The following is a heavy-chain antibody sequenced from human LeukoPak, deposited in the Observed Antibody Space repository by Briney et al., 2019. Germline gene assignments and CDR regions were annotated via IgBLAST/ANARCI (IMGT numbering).Heavy chain of an antibody. V-gene: IGHV1-69*05. D-gene: IGHD2-15*01. CDR3: ASTRQASYPRGYFDY. CDR2: IIPIFGTA. Sequence: SVKVSCKASGGTFSSYATSWVRQAPGQGLEWMGGIIPIFGTANYAQKFQGRVTITTDESTSTAYMELSSLRSEDTAVYYCASTRQASYPRGYFDYWGQGTLVTVSS. J-gene: IGHJ4*02. CDR1: GGTFSSYA.